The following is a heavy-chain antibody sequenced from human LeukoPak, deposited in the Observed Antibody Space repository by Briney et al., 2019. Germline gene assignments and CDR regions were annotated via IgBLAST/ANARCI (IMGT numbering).Heavy chain of an antibody. D-gene: IGHD4-23*01. CDR2: IYYSGST. CDR1: GGSTSSYY. V-gene: IGHV4-59*08. Sequence: PSETLSLTCTVSGGSTSSYYWSWIRQPPGKGLEWIGYIYYSGSTNYNPSLKSRVTISVDTSKNQFSLKLSSVTAADTAVYYCARAYGTTVAYYFDYWGQGTLVTVSS. J-gene: IGHJ4*02. CDR3: ARAYGTTVAYYFDY.